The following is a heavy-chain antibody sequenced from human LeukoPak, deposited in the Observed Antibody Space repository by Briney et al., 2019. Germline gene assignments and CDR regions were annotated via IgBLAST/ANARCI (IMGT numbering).Heavy chain of an antibody. CDR2: ISSSSSTI. Sequence: GGSLRLSCAASGFTFSSYSMNWVRQAPGKGLEWVSYISSSSSTIYYADSVKGRFTISRDNAKNSLYLQMNSLRAEDTAVYYCAREIGPYCSSTSCYEVYWGQGTLVTVSS. D-gene: IGHD2-2*01. V-gene: IGHV3-48*04. CDR1: GFTFSSYS. J-gene: IGHJ4*02. CDR3: AREIGPYCSSTSCYEVY.